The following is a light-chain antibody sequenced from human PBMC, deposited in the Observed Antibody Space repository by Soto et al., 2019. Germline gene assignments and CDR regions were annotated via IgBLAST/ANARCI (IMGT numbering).Light chain of an antibody. Sequence: QSVLTQPPSASGSPGQSVTISCTGTSSDVGGYDYVSWYQQHPGRAPKLMIYEVSKWPSGVPARFSGSKSGNTASLTVSGLRTEDEADYYCSSYAGNNILVFGGGTKVTVL. V-gene: IGLV2-8*01. CDR3: SSYAGNNILV. J-gene: IGLJ3*02. CDR1: SSDVGGYDY. CDR2: EVS.